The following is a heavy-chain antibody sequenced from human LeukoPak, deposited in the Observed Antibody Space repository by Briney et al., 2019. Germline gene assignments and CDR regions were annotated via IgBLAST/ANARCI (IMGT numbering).Heavy chain of an antibody. CDR1: GYTFTSYD. V-gene: IGHV1-8*01. D-gene: IGHD2-15*01. J-gene: IGHJ4*02. CDR2: MNPNSGIT. CDR3: ARGAFRYCSGGSCYSDY. Sequence: ASVKVSCKASGYTFTSYDINWVRQATGQGLEWMGWMNPNSGITGYAQKFQGRVTMTRNTSIGTAYMELSSLRSEDTAVYYCARGAFRYCSGGSCYSDYWGQGTLVTVSS.